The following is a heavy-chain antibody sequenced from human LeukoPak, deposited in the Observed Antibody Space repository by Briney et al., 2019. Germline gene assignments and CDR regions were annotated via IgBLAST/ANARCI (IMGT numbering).Heavy chain of an antibody. V-gene: IGHV3-21*01. Sequence: GGSLRLSCAASGFTFSSYSMNWVRQAPGEGLEWVSSISSSSSSYIYYADSVKGRFTISRDNAKNSLYLQMNSLRAEDTAVYXXXXXXXXVTTVSPLRTWGQGTLVTVSS. CDR1: GFTFSSYS. J-gene: IGHJ5*02. CDR2: ISSSSSSYI. D-gene: IGHD4-4*01. CDR3: XXXXXXVTTVSPLRT.